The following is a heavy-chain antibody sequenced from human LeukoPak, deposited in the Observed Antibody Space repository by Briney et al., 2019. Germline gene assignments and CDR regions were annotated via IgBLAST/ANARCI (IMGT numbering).Heavy chain of an antibody. CDR1: GGSISGTYY. J-gene: IGHJ5*02. CDR2: GYYSGLT. CDR3: ARDSGTTGGVKFDP. V-gene: IGHV4-39*07. D-gene: IGHD3-16*01. Sequence: PSETLSLTCTVSGGSISGTYYWGWIRQPPGKGLEWIGTGYYSGLTYYNPSLKSRVTISVDTSKNQFSLKLSSMTAADTAVYYCARDSGTTGGVKFDPWGQGTLVTVSS.